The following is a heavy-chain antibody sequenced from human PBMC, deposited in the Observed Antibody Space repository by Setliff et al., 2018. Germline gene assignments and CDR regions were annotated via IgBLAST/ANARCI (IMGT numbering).Heavy chain of an antibody. V-gene: IGHV5-51*01. J-gene: IGHJ3*02. CDR1: GYSFTSHW. Sequence: PGESLKISCKASGYSFTSHWIAWVRQMPGKGLEWMGIIYPDDSDTRCSPSFQGQVTMSADKSISTAYLQWGSLKASDTAMYYCARLRIALWRDDAFDIWGQGTMVTVSS. CDR2: IYPDDSDT. D-gene: IGHD6-13*01. CDR3: ARLRIALWRDDAFDI.